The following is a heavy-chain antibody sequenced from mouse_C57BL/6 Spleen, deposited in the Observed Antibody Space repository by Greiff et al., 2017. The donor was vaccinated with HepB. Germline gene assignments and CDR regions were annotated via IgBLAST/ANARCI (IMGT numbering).Heavy chain of an antibody. J-gene: IGHJ2*01. V-gene: IGHV5-6*01. CDR2: ISSGGSYT. D-gene: IGHD3-2*02. CDR1: GFTFSSYG. Sequence: EVQVVESGGDLVKPGGSLKLSCAASGFTFSSYGMSWVRQTPDKRLEWVATISSGGSYTYYPDSVKGRFTISRDNAKNTLYLQMSSLKSEDTAMYYCARHYSSGYGYWGQGTTLTVSS. CDR3: ARHYSSGYGY.